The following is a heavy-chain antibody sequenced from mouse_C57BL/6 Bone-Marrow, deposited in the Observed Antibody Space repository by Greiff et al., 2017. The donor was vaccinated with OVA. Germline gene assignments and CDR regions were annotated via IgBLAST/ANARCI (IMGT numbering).Heavy chain of an antibody. D-gene: IGHD3-2*02. Sequence: LVESGPELVKPGASVKISCKASGCSFTGYYMHWVKQSHGNILDWIGYIYPYNGVSSYNQKFKGKATLTVDKSSSTAYMELRSLTSEDSAVYYCARGTAQAPFAYWGQGTLVTVSA. CDR3: ARGTAQAPFAY. CDR2: IYPYNGVS. J-gene: IGHJ3*01. V-gene: IGHV1-31*01. CDR1: GCSFTGYY.